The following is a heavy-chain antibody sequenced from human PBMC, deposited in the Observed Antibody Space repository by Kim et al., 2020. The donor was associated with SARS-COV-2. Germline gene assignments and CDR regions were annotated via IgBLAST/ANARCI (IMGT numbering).Heavy chain of an antibody. D-gene: IGHD3-10*01. CDR3: VRPGVGGPMDV. J-gene: IGHJ6*02. CDR2: IDPSDSYT. CDR1: GYIFTNFW. V-gene: IGHV5-10-1*01. Sequence: GESLKISCMASGYIFTNFWIGWVRQMPGKGLEWMGKIDPSDSYTQYSPSFRGHVTISADKSINTAYLQWSTLEASDIAMYYFVRPGVGGPMDVWGQGT.